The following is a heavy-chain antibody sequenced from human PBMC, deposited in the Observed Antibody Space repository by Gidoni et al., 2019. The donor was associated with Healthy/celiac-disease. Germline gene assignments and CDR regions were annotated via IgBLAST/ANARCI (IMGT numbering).Heavy chain of an antibody. CDR1: GFTFSSYS. J-gene: IGHJ4*02. CDR2: ISSSSSTI. Sequence: EVQLVESGGGVVQPGGSLRLSCAASGFTFSSYSMNWVRQAPGKGLEWVSYISSSSSTIYYADSVKGRFTISRDNAKNSLYLQMNSLRDEDTAVYYCARVRSQWLVRGSFDYWGQGTLVTVSS. CDR3: ARVRSQWLVRGSFDY. V-gene: IGHV3-48*02. D-gene: IGHD6-19*01.